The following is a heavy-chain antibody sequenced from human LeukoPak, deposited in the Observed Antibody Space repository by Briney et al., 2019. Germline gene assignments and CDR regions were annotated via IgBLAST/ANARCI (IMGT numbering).Heavy chain of an antibody. CDR1: GGTFSSYA. V-gene: IGHV7-4-1*02. Sequence: ASVKVSCKASGGTFSSYAISWVRQAPGQGLEWMGWINTNIGNPTYAQGFTGRFVFSLDTSVSTAYLQISSLKAEDTAVYYCARDPGHYYDFWSNYQHDSFDLWGQGTMVTVSS. CDR3: ARDPGHYYDFWSNYQHDSFDL. D-gene: IGHD3-3*01. J-gene: IGHJ3*01. CDR2: INTNIGNP.